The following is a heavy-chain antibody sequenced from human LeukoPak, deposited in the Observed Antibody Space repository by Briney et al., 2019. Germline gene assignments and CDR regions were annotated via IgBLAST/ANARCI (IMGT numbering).Heavy chain of an antibody. D-gene: IGHD3-10*01. V-gene: IGHV3-74*01. J-gene: IGHJ3*02. CDR2: ITGDGGDT. CDR1: GFTFSSYW. Sequence: GGSLRLSCAASGFTFSSYWMHWVRQAPGKGLVWVSHITGDGGDTSYADSVKGRFTISRDNAKNTLYLQMSSLRAEDTAVYYCAKDLLSNVLLWFGESLFDAFDIWGQGTMVTVSS. CDR3: AKDLLSNVLLWFGESLFDAFDI.